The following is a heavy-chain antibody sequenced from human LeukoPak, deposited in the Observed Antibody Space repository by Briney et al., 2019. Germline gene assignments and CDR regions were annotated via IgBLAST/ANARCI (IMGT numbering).Heavy chain of an antibody. D-gene: IGHD3-3*01. V-gene: IGHV1-8*03. CDR1: GYTFTSYD. CDR3: ARSGSTPYYDFWSGYTNHYYMDV. Sequence: WASVKVSCKASGYTFTSYDINWVRQATGQGLEWMGWMNPNSGNTGYAQKFQGRVTITRNTSISTAYMELSSLRSEDTAVYYCARSGSTPYYDFWSGYTNHYYMDVWGKGTTVTVSS. J-gene: IGHJ6*03. CDR2: MNPNSGNT.